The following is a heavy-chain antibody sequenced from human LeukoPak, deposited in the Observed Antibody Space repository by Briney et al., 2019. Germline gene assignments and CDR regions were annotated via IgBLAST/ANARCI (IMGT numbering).Heavy chain of an antibody. CDR2: ISGSGGST. CDR3: AKTRPPSYSSSWEHFDY. V-gene: IGHV3-23*01. Sequence: GGSLRLSCAASGFTFSSYAMHWVRQAPGKGLEWVSAISGSGGSTYYADSVKGRFTISRDNSKNTLYLQMNSLRAEDTAVYYCAKTRPPSYSSSWEHFDYWGQGTLVTVSS. J-gene: IGHJ4*02. D-gene: IGHD6-13*01. CDR1: GFTFSSYA.